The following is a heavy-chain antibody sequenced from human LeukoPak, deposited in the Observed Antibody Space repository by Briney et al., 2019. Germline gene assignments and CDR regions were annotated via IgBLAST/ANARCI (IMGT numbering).Heavy chain of an antibody. CDR1: GGTFSSYA. Sequence: SVKVSCKASGGTFSSYAISWVRQAPGQGLEWMGRIIPIFGTANYAQKFQGRVTITTDESTSTAYMELSSLRSEGTAVYYCAQGAIAVAGYHAFDIWGQGTMVTVSS. D-gene: IGHD6-19*01. V-gene: IGHV1-69*05. J-gene: IGHJ3*02. CDR2: IIPIFGTA. CDR3: AQGAIAVAGYHAFDI.